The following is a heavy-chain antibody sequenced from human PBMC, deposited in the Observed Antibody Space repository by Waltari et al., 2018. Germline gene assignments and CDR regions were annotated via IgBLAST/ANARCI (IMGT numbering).Heavy chain of an antibody. CDR2: ISYNERNI. D-gene: IGHD2-2*01. CDR3: ARDYCDRTNCHGMDV. J-gene: IGHJ6*02. V-gene: IGHV3-30*04. Sequence: QVQLVESGGGVVQPGRSLRLSCAASEFTFSSYARHWVRQAPGKWLEWVAVISYNERNIYYVDSVKGRFTISRDNSKKMLYLQMNSLRAEDTAVYYCARDYCDRTNCHGMDVWGQGTTVTVSS. CDR1: EFTFSSYA.